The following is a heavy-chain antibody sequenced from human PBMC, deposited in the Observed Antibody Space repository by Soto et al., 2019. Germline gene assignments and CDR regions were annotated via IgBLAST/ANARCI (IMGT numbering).Heavy chain of an antibody. Sequence: PSETLSLTCTVSGVSVSRDYQWIWIRQPPGKGLEWIGHISYSGSPYYHPSLRSRLSISVDTSKNQFSLKVESVTAADTAVYYCARAWDFWGQGTLVTVSS. D-gene: IGHD1-26*01. CDR1: GVSVSRDYQ. CDR2: ISYSGSP. J-gene: IGHJ1*01. CDR3: ARAWDF. V-gene: IGHV4-30-4*01.